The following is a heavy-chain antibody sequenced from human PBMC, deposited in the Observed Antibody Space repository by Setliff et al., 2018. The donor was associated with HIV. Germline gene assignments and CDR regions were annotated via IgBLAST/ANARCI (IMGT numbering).Heavy chain of an antibody. V-gene: IGHV4-59*10. Sequence: PSETLSLTCAVYGGSFTDFYWSWIRQPAGKGPEWLGHVYTSGNTYYDPSLASRVAISLDRSKNQFSLKLDSVTAADTALYFCARGRGAWFEGSWFDPWGQGILVTVSS. CDR1: GGSFTDFY. J-gene: IGHJ5*02. CDR2: VYTSGNT. D-gene: IGHD6-19*01. CDR3: ARGRGAWFEGSWFDP.